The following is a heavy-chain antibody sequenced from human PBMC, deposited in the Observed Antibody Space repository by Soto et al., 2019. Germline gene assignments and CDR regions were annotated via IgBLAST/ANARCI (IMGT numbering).Heavy chain of an antibody. J-gene: IGHJ4*02. CDR1: GFTFSSYS. CDR2: ISSSSSTI. Sequence: GESLKISCAASGFTFSSYSMNWVRQAPGKGLEWVSYISSSSSTIYYADSVKGRFTISRDNAKNSLYLQMNSLRDEDTAVYYCARYFGTYCSSTSCYFDYWGQGTLVTVSS. CDR3: ARYFGTYCSSTSCYFDY. V-gene: IGHV3-48*02. D-gene: IGHD2-2*01.